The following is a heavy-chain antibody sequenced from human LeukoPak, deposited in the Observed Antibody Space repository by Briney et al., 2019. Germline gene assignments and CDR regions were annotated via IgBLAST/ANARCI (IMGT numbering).Heavy chain of an antibody. V-gene: IGHV1-8*01. CDR3: ARGASRRRYSSGWYLDY. D-gene: IGHD6-19*01. J-gene: IGHJ4*02. CDR2: MNPNSGNT. Sequence: GASVKVSCKASGYTFTSYDINWVRQATGQGLEWMGWMNPNSGNTGYAQKFQGRVTMTRNTSISTAHMELSSLRSEDTAVYYCARGASRRRYSSGWYLDYWGQGTLVTVSS. CDR1: GYTFTSYD.